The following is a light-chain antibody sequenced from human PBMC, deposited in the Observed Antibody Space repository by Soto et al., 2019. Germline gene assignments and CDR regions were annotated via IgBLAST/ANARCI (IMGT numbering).Light chain of an antibody. Sequence: QSVLTQPASVSGSPGQSISISCTGTNSDVGGYNYVSWYQQLPGKAPRLMIYYVSNRPSGVSNRFSGSKSGNTAALTISGLQAEDEADYYCSSYPSSSAYVFGTGTKVTVL. CDR2: YVS. CDR1: NSDVGGYNY. V-gene: IGLV2-14*01. J-gene: IGLJ1*01. CDR3: SSYPSSSAYV.